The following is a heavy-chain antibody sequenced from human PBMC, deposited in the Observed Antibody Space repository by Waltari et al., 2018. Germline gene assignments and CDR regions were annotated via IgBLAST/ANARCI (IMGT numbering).Heavy chain of an antibody. CDR2: ISGSGTTI. V-gene: IGHV3-48*03. CDR3: ARRFDS. Sequence: EVQLVESGGGLVQPGGSLRLHCAASGFTFSSSGMNWVRQAPGKGLEWISYISGSGTTIYYADSVKGRFTISRDDAENSLYLQMNSLRAEDTALYYCARRFDSWGQGTRVTVSS. J-gene: IGHJ4*02. CDR1: GFTFSSSG.